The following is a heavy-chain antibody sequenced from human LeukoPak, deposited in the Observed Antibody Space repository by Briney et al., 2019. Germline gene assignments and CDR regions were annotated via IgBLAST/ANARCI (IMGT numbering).Heavy chain of an antibody. J-gene: IGHJ4*02. CDR3: ARRRIQILRLGELSLSPPAYYFDY. CDR2: INHSGST. CDR1: GGSFSGYY. Sequence: SETLSLTCAVYGGSFSGYYWSWIRQPPGKGLEWIGEINHSGSTNYNPSPKSRVTISVDTSKNQFSLKLSSVTAADTAVYYCARRRIQILRLGELSLSPPAYYFDYWGQGTLVTVSS. V-gene: IGHV4-34*01. D-gene: IGHD3-16*02.